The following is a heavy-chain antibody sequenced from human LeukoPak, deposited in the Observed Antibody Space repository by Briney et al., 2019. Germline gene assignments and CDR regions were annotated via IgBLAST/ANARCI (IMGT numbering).Heavy chain of an antibody. CDR3: ARDPASGFDY. V-gene: IGHV4-59*01. Sequence: SSETLSLTCTVSGGTISSYYWNWIRQPPGKGLEWIGYIYYSGSTNYNPSLKSRVTISVDTSKNQFSLKLSSVTAADTAVYYCARDPASGFDYWGQGTLVTVSS. D-gene: IGHD3-3*01. J-gene: IGHJ4*02. CDR2: IYYSGST. CDR1: GGTISSYY.